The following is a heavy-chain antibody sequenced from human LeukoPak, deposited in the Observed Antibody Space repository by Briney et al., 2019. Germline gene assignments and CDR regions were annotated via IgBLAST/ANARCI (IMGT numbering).Heavy chain of an antibody. V-gene: IGHV4-59*08. J-gene: IGHJ4*02. CDR1: DGSITNYY. CDR3: ASLGGTYDY. D-gene: IGHD1-26*01. CDR2: IYYSGNT. Sequence: PSETLSLACTVSDGSITNYYWSWIRQPPGKGLEWIGYIYYSGNTNYNPSLKGRVTISIDTSKNQVSLRLGSVSAADTAVYYCASLGGTYDYWGQGTLVTVSS.